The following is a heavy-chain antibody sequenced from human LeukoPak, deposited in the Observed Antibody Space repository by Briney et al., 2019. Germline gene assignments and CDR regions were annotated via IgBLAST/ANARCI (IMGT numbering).Heavy chain of an antibody. Sequence: LSLTCTVSGGSISSYYWSWIRQAPGKGLEWVSYISSSDSTIYYADSVKGRFTISRDNAKNSLYLQMNSLRAEDTAVYYCARDQNFDYWGQGTLVTVSS. V-gene: IGHV3-11*01. CDR2: ISSSDSTI. J-gene: IGHJ4*02. CDR1: GGSISSYY. CDR3: ARDQNFDY.